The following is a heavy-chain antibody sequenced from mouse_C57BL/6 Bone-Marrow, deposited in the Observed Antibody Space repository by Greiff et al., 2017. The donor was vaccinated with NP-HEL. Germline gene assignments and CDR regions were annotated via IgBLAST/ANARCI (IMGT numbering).Heavy chain of an antibody. CDR1: GFTFTDYY. J-gene: IGHJ4*01. D-gene: IGHD2-4*01. CDR3: ARSIYYDYADDPFYGIDY. V-gene: IGHV7-3*01. Sequence: EVQLVESGGGLVQPGGSLSLSCAASGFTFTDYYMSWVRQPPGKALEWVGFIRNKANGYTIEYSASVKGRFTISRDISQCILYLQMNALRAQDSATYYCARSIYYDYADDPFYGIDYWGQGTSVTVSA. CDR2: IRNKANGYTI.